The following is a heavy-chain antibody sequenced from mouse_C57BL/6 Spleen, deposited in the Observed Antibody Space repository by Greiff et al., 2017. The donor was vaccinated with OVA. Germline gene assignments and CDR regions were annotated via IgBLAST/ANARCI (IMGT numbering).Heavy chain of an antibody. J-gene: IGHJ2*01. Sequence: QVQLQQPGAELVKPGASVKLSCKASGYTFTSYWMHWVKQRPGRALEWIGRIDPTSGGTKYNEKFKSKATLTVDKPSSTAYMQLSSLTSEDSAVYYCARGTTVVAKYFDYWGQGTTRTVSS. CDR1: GYTFTSYW. D-gene: IGHD1-1*01. V-gene: IGHV1-72*01. CDR2: IDPTSGGT. CDR3: ARGTTVVAKYFDY.